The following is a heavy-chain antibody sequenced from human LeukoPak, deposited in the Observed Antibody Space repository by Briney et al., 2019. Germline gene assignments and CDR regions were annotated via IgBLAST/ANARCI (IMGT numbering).Heavy chain of an antibody. Sequence: GGSLRLSCAASGFTVSSYWMSWVRQAPGKGLEWVSVISGSGSITHYADSVKGRFTISRDNFKNTLYLQMNSLRAEDTAVYYCAKLIPLVDCSSTSCYGFDYWGQGTLVTVSS. V-gene: IGHV3-23*01. CDR1: GFTVSSYW. CDR2: ISGSGSIT. D-gene: IGHD2-2*01. CDR3: AKLIPLVDCSSTSCYGFDY. J-gene: IGHJ4*02.